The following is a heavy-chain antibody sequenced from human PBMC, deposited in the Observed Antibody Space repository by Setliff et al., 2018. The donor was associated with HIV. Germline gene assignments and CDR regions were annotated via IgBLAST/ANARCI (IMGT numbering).Heavy chain of an antibody. V-gene: IGHV3-33*08. J-gene: IGHJ4*02. Sequence: GGSLRLSCAASGFTFSSYAMSWVRQAPGKGLEWVAVIWYDGSNKYYADSVKGRFTISRDNSKNTLYLQMNSLTSDDTAVYYCTRTVLQFFGVVVDFDFWGQGTLVTVSS. CDR3: TRTVLQFFGVVVDFDF. CDR2: IWYDGSNK. D-gene: IGHD3-3*01. CDR1: GFTFSSYA.